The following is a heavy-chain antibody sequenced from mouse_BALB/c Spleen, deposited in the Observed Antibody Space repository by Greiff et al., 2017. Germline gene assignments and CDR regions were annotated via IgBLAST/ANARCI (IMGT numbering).Heavy chain of an antibody. CDR2: ISSGGST. CDR1: GFTFSSYA. CDR3: ARNYDGYYGY. Sequence: EVKLMESGGGLVKPGGSLKLSCAASGFTFSSYAMSWVRQTPEKRLEWVASISSGGSTYYPDSVKGRFTISRDNARNILYLQMSSLRSEDTAMYYCARNYDGYYGYWGQGTTLTVSS. D-gene: IGHD2-3*01. J-gene: IGHJ2*01. V-gene: IGHV5-6-5*01.